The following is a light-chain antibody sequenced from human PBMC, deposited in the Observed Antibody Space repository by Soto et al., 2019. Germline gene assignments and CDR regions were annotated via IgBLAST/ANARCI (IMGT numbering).Light chain of an antibody. CDR3: ETWDSNTWV. CDR1: SGHSSYI. Sequence: QPVLTQSSSASASLGSSVKLTCTLSSGHSSYIIAWHQQQPGKAPRYLMKLEGSGSYNKGSGDPARFSGTSSGADRYLTISNLQFEDEADYYCETWDSNTWVFGGGTKLTVL. J-gene: IGLJ3*02. V-gene: IGLV4-60*02. CDR2: LEGSGSY.